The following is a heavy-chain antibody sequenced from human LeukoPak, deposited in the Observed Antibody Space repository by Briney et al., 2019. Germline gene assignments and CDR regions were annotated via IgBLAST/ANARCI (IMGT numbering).Heavy chain of an antibody. CDR3: SRGSGWLSVY. D-gene: IGHD6-19*01. V-gene: IGHV3-49*03. Sequence: PGGSLRLSCTASGLTFGDYLMSGFRQAPGKGLEWIGFISGGTTEYAASVKGRFTISRDNSTSIAYLRMNSLTTEDTAVYYCSRGSGWLSVYWGQGTLVTVSS. CDR2: ISGGTT. J-gene: IGHJ4*02. CDR1: GLTFGDYL.